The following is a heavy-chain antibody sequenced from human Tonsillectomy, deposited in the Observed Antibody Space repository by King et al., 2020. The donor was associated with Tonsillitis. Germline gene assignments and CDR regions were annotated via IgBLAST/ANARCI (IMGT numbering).Heavy chain of an antibody. CDR2: IYYSGST. Sequence: VQLQESGPGLVKPSQTLSLTCTVSGGSISSGDYYWSWIRQPPGKGLEWIGYIYYSGSTYYNPSLKSRVTISVDTSKNQFSLKLSSVTAADTAVYYCARDLFPPSPPYYYGSGSERYWYFDLWGRGTLVTVSS. CDR3: ARDLFPPSPPYYYGSGSERYWYFDL. J-gene: IGHJ2*01. V-gene: IGHV4-30-4*01. CDR1: GGSISSGDYY. D-gene: IGHD3-10*01.